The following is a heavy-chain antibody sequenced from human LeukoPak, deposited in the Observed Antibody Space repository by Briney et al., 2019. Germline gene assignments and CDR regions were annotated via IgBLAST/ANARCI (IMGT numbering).Heavy chain of an antibody. V-gene: IGHV4-59*03. CDR3: GGTNYNPSLKSRVAISVDTSKNQFSLKLSSVTAADTAAYYCARVFKQWLVPYYYYYMGV. Sequence: SETLSLTCTVSGGSISSHYWSWIRQPPGKGLEWIGHIYNSGGANYTASLTTGITRSANSTKNPYTLKHSPLTSLETAENYRGGTNYNPSLKSRVAISVDTSKNQFSLKLSSVTAADTAAYYCARVFKQWLVPYYYYYMGVWGKGTTVTVSS. J-gene: IGHJ6*03. CDR2: IYNSGGA. D-gene: IGHD3-10*01. CDR1: GGSISSHY.